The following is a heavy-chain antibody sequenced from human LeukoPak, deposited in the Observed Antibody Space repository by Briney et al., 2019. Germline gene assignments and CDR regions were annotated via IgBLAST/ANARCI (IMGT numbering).Heavy chain of an antibody. CDR1: GFTFTSYG. Sequence: PGRSLRLSCAASGFTFTSYGMHWVRQAPGKGLEWVAIIWYDGTNKYYADPVKGRFTISRDNSKNTVYLQMNSLRAEDTAVYYCARHRFCGYVYYDYWGGSPVTV. J-gene: IGHJ4*01. V-gene: IGHV3-33*01. CDR3: ARHRFCGYVYYDY. CDR2: IWYDGTNK. D-gene: IGHD3-16*01.